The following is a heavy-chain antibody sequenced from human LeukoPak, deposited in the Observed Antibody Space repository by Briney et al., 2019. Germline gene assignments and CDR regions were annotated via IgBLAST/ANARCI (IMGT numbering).Heavy chain of an antibody. V-gene: IGHV3-23*01. D-gene: IGHD2-21*02. J-gene: IGHJ3*02. CDR3: ARGRRRKGIVVVTAYSGAFDI. CDR1: GFTFSSYG. CDR2: ISGSGGST. Sequence: GGSLRLSCAASGFTFSSYGMSWVRQAPGKGLEWVSAISGSGGSTYYADSVKGRFTISRDNAKNSLYLQMNSLRAEDTAVYYCARGRRRKGIVVVTAYSGAFDIWGQGTMVTVSS.